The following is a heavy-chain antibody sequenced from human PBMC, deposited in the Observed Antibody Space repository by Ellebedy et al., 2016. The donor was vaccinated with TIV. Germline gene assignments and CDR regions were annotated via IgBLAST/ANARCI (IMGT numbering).Heavy chain of an antibody. CDR2: FTRDSITI. Sequence: PGGSLRLSCAASGFTFRTYSMNWIRQAPGKGLEWVSYFTRDSITIYYADSVTGRFTISRDNAKNSLYLQMNDLRAEDTAVYYWARDGRNGYDDYWGQGTLVTVSS. J-gene: IGHJ4*02. V-gene: IGHV3-48*04. D-gene: IGHD5-24*01. CDR3: ARDGRNGYDDY. CDR1: GFTFRTYS.